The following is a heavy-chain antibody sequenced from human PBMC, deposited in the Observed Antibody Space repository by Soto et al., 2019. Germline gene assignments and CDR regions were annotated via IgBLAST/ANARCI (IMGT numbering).Heavy chain of an antibody. Sequence: PGGSRRLSVTTSTPRFTDHTMSWFRQAPGKALDGVSYFYNRSHYPYYADAVKGRFTISRKNSKNTMILPRNNLRVQATPRYSFSRRLDDFDIWGQGTMVTVSS. CDR3: SRRLDDFDI. J-gene: IGHJ3*02. V-gene: IGHV3-11*03. D-gene: IGHD6-25*01. CDR2: FYNRSHYP. CDR1: TPRFTDHT.